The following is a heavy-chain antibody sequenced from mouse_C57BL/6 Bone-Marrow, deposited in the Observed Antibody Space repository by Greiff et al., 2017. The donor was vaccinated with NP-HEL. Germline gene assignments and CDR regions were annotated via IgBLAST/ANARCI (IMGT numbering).Heavy chain of an antibody. D-gene: IGHD1-1*01. CDR1: GFNIKDDY. CDR2: IDPENGDT. J-gene: IGHJ4*01. V-gene: IGHV14-4*01. Sequence: VQLQQSGAELVRPGASVKLSCTASGFNIKDDYMYWVKQRPEQSLEWIGWIDPENGDTEYASKFQGRATISADTATNTTYLQLSSLTSEDTAVYYCNTGSSYAMDYWGQGTSVTVSS. CDR3: NTGSSYAMDY.